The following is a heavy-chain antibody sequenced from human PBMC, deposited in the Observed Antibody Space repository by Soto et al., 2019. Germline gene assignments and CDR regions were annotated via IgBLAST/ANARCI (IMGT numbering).Heavy chain of an antibody. CDR2: MYHSGST. Sequence: QVQLQESGPGFVKPSGTLSLTCAFSGGSISSDNWWTWVRQPPGKGLEWIGEMYHSGSTNYSPSLKSRVTISVDKSKNQFSLKLTSVTAADTALYYCARASAASMLRGAIINWGQGTLVTVSS. D-gene: IGHD3-10*01. CDR1: GGSISSDNW. V-gene: IGHV4-4*02. CDR3: ARASAASMLRGAIIN. J-gene: IGHJ4*02.